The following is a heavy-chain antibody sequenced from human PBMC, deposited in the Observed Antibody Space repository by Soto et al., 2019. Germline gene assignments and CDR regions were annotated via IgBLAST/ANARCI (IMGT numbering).Heavy chain of an antibody. CDR2: ISGDAFST. D-gene: IGHD2-15*01. CDR3: AREKAAFDAFDI. CDR1: GFAFSRHG. Sequence: EVQLVESGGGLVQPGGSLRLSCAASGFAFSRHGLHWVRQAPGKGLEYVSAISGDAFSTYYANSVKGRFTISRDNYKNTLYLQMGSLGTEDTAVYFCAREKAAFDAFDIWGQGTMVTVSS. J-gene: IGHJ3*02. V-gene: IGHV3-64*01.